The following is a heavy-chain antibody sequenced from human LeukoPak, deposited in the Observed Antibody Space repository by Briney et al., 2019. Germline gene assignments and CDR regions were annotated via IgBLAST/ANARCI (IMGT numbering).Heavy chain of an antibody. CDR1: GFTFSSFS. CDR3: AKVRSRGVVVAAADY. J-gene: IGHJ4*02. D-gene: IGHD2-15*01. Sequence: SGGSLTLSCAASGFTFSSFSMMWVPQAPGGGGVGVSDISGSGCSTYYADSVKGRSTISRDNSKNTLYLQMNRLRAEDTAVYYCAKVRSRGVVVAAADYWGQGTLVTVSS. V-gene: IGHV3-23*01. CDR2: ISGSGCST.